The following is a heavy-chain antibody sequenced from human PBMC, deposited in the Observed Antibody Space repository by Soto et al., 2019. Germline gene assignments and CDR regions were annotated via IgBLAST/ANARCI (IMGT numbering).Heavy chain of an antibody. CDR1: GGAFSGYY. Sequence: QVQLQQWGAGLLKPSETLSLTCAVYGGAFSGYYWNWIRQPPGKGLEWIGEINDSGSTNYNPSLKGRVTISVVASKHQFPLCLTAVTAADTAVYCCARCGDYVGGWYFYLWGRGSLVAVSS. J-gene: IGHJ2*01. CDR2: INDSGST. V-gene: IGHV4-34*01. D-gene: IGHD4-17*01. CDR3: ARCGDYVGGWYFYL.